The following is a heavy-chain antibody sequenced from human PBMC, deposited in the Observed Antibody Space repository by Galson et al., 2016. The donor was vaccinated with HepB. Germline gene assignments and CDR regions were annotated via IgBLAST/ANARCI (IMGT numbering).Heavy chain of an antibody. CDR2: INTNDGR. CDR3: VRENWYHYIL. Sequence: SLRLSCAASGFSVITFMAWVRQAPGKGLEWVPLINTNDGRTYADSVQGRFTISRDTSKNTLYLQMDSLRPEDTAVYYCVRENWYHYILWGQGTQVTVSS. CDR1: GFSVITF. V-gene: IGHV3-53*01. D-gene: IGHD3-10*02. J-gene: IGHJ4*02.